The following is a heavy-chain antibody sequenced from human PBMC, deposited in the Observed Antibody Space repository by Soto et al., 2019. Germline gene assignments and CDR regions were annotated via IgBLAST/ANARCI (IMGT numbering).Heavy chain of an antibody. CDR3: AKSSGSVTTLVNFDY. Sequence: EVQLVESGGGLVQPGRSLRLSCAASGFTFDDYAMHWVRQAPGKGLEWVSGISWNSGSIGYADSVKGRFTISRDNAKNSLYLQMNSLRAEDTALYYCAKSSGSVTTLVNFDYWGQGTLVTVSS. CDR1: GFTFDDYA. V-gene: IGHV3-9*01. J-gene: IGHJ4*02. CDR2: ISWNSGSI. D-gene: IGHD4-17*01.